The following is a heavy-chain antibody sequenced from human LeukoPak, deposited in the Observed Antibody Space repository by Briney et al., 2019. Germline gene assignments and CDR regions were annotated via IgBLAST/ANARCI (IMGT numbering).Heavy chain of an antibody. CDR2: IYSGGST. D-gene: IGHD1-26*01. Sequence: GGSLRLSCAASGFTFSSYSMNWVRQAPGKGLEWVSVIYSGGSTYYADSVKGRFTISRDNSKNTLYLQMNSLRAEDTAVYYCARSMSGELLGEYYFDYWGQGTLVTVSS. CDR1: GFTFSSYS. CDR3: ARSMSGELLGEYYFDY. J-gene: IGHJ4*02. V-gene: IGHV3-66*02.